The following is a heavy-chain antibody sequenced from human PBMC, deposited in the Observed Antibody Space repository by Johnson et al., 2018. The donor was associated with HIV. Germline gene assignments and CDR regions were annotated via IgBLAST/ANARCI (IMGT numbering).Heavy chain of an antibody. J-gene: IGHJ3*01. CDR1: RFTFNSYA. D-gene: IGHD5-18*01. CDR3: ARDQRCGYSYGDAFDF. CDR2: ISYDGSNT. V-gene: IGHV3-30*04. Sequence: QVQLVESGGGVVQPGRSLRLSCAASRFTFNSYAMHWVRQASGKGLEWVAVISYDGSNTYYADSVKGRFTISRDNSKNSLYLQMNTLRAEDTAVYYCARDQRCGYSYGDAFDFWGQGTVVSVST.